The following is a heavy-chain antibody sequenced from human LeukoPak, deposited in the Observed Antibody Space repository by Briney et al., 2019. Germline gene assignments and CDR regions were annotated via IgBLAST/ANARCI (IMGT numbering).Heavy chain of an antibody. D-gene: IGHD3-10*01. CDR1: GGTFISYA. J-gene: IGHJ4*02. CDR2: IIPIFGTA. V-gene: IGHV1-69*06. CDR3: ARGFPGNPLASGSYYNSYYY. Sequence: SVTVSFKASGGTFISYAISWVRQAPGQGREWMGGIIPIFGTANYTQKFQGRVTITADKSTSTAYMELSSLRSEDTAVYYCARGFPGNPLASGSYYNSYYYWGQGTLVTVSS.